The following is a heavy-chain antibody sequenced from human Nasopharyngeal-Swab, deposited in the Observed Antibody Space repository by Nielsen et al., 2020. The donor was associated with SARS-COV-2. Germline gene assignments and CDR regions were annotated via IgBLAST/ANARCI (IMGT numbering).Heavy chain of an antibody. J-gene: IGHJ6*03. CDR3: ARVSRYYYMDV. Sequence: WIRQPPGKGPEWIGYIYYSGSTYYNPSLKSRVTISVDTSKNQFSLKLSSVTAADTAVYYCARVSRYYYMDVWGKGTTVTVS. CDR2: IYYSGST. V-gene: IGHV4-31*02.